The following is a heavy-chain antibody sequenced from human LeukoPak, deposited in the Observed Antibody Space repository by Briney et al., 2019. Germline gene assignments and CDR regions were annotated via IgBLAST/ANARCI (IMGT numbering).Heavy chain of an antibody. V-gene: IGHV4-61*02. CDR3: ARGSVGAYYGMDV. J-gene: IGHJ6*02. Sequence: SETLSLTCTVSGGSISSGSYFWSWIRQPAGKGLEWIGRIYTSGSTNYNPSLKSRVTISVDTSKNQFSLKLSSVTAADTAVYYCARGSVGAYYGMDVWGQGTTVTVSS. CDR1: GGSISSGSYF. CDR2: IYTSGST. D-gene: IGHD1-26*01.